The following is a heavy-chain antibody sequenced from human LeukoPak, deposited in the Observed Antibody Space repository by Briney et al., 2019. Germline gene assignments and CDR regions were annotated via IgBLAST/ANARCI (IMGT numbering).Heavy chain of an antibody. V-gene: IGHV4-39*01. J-gene: IGHJ4*02. CDR3: ASLPRYCSSTSCHATY. CDR2: IYYSGST. D-gene: IGHD2-2*01. Sequence: SETLSLICTVSGGSISSSSYYWVWIRQPPGKGLEWIGSIYYSGSTYYNPSLKSRVTISVDTSKNQFSLKLSSVTAADTAVYYCASLPRYCSSTSCHATYWGQGTPVTVSS. CDR1: GGSISSSSYY.